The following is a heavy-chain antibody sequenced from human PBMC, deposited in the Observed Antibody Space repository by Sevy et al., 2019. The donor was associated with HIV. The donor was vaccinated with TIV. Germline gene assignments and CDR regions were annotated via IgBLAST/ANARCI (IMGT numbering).Heavy chain of an antibody. CDR2: IYYSGST. Sequence: SETLSLTCTVSGGSISSSSYYWGWIRKPPGKGLEWIGSIYYSGSTYYNPSLKSRVTISVDTSKNQFSLKLSSVTAADTAVYYCASQGGARSAFDIWGQGTMVTVSS. V-gene: IGHV4-39*01. D-gene: IGHD1-26*01. J-gene: IGHJ3*02. CDR1: GGSISSSSYY. CDR3: ASQGGARSAFDI.